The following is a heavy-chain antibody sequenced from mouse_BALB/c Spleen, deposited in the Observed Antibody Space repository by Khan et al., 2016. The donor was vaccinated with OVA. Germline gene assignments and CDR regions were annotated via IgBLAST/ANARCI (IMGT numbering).Heavy chain of an antibody. CDR3: ATTYFYGYYFDY. J-gene: IGHJ2*01. V-gene: IGHV5-17*02. Sequence: EVELVESGGGLVQPGGSRKLSCAASGFTFSSYGVHWVRQAPERGLEWVAYISGDSTTIYYADTVKGRFTFSRDNPTNTVCLQMSSLMSEDTAKDYCATTYFYGYYFDYWGPGTTLTVSS. CDR2: ISGDSTTI. CDR1: GFTFSSYG. D-gene: IGHD1-1*01.